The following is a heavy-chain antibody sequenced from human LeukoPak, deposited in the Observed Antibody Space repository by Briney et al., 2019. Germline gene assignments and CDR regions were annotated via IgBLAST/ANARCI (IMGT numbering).Heavy chain of an antibody. CDR1: GFTVTTNY. J-gene: IGHJ4*02. D-gene: IGHD2-15*01. CDR3: ARDGEHVLAHDY. CDR2: IHRDGST. V-gene: IGHV3-66*01. Sequence: GGSLRLSCAVSGFTVTTNYMSWVRQAPGKGLEWVSIIHRDGSTYYADSAKGRFTTSRDNSKNTLYIQMNSLRAEDTGVYYCARDGEHVLAHDYWGQGTLVTVSS.